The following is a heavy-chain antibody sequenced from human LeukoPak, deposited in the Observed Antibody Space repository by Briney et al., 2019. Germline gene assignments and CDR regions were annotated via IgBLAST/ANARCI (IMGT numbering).Heavy chain of an antibody. J-gene: IGHJ4*02. D-gene: IGHD6-13*01. V-gene: IGHV3-23*01. CDR3: ARRVGGYSPSFDY. CDR1: GFTFSSYA. Sequence: PGGSLRLSCAASGFTFSSYAMSSVRQAPGKGLEWVSAISGSGGSTYYADSVKGRFTISRDNSKNTLYLQMNSLRAEDTAVYYCARRVGGYSPSFDYWGQGTLVTVSS. CDR2: ISGSGGST.